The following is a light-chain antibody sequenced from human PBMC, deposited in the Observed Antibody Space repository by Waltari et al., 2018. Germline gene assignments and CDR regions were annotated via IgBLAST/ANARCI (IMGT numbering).Light chain of an antibody. J-gene: IGKJ1*01. CDR1: QSVSRT. CDR2: DAS. CDR3: QKYGSLPAT. Sequence: EVVLTQSPGTLSLSPGERATLSCRASQSVSRTLAWYQQKPGQAPRLLIYDASSRDTGIPDRFSGGGSGTDFSLTISRLEPEDFAVYYCQKYGSLPATFGQGTKVEIK. V-gene: IGKV3-20*01.